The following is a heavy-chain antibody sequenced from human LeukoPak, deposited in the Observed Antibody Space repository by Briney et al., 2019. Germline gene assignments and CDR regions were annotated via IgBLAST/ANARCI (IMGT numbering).Heavy chain of an antibody. V-gene: IGHV4-59*12. D-gene: IGHD3-3*01. CDR3: ARGGGFLEWLVDY. J-gene: IGHJ4*02. Sequence: KPSETLSLTCTVSGGSISGYYWSWIRQPPGKGLEWIGYIYYSGSTNYNPSLKSRVTISVDTSKNQFSLKLSSVTAADTAVYYCARGGGFLEWLVDYWGQGTLVTVSS. CDR1: GGSISGYY. CDR2: IYYSGST.